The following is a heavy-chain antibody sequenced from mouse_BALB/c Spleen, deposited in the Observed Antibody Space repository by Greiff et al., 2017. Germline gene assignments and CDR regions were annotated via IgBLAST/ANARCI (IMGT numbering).Heavy chain of an antibody. J-gene: IGHJ4*01. CDR2: ISSGGGST. CDR1: GFAFSSYD. V-gene: IGHV5-12-1*01. CDR3: ARSMITTGDGYAMDY. D-gene: IGHD2-4*01. Sequence: EVKLVESGGGLVKPGGSLKLSCAASGFAFSSYDMSWVRQTPEKRLEWVAYISSGGGSTYYPDTVKGRFTISRDNAKNTLYLQMSSLKSEDTAMYYCARSMITTGDGYAMDYWGQGTSVTVSS.